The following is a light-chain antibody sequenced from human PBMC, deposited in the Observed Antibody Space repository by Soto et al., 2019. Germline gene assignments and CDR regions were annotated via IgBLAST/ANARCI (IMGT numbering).Light chain of an antibody. J-gene: IGLJ1*01. CDR2: DVT. CDR1: SSDVGGYDY. CDR3: SSYAGTHIV. Sequence: QSALTQPPSASGSPGQSVAISCTGTSSDVGGYDYVSWYQQHPGKAPKLMIYDVTKRPSGVPDRFSGSKSGNTASLTVSWLQAEDEADYCCSSYAGTHIVFGTGTKVTVL. V-gene: IGLV2-8*01.